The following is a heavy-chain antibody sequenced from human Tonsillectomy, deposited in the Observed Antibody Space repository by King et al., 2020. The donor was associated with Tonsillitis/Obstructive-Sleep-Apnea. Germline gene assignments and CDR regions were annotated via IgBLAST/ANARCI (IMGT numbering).Heavy chain of an antibody. CDR2: IRSKANSYAT. Sequence: VQLVQSGGGLVQPGGSLKLSCAASGFTFSGSAMHWVRQASGKGLEWVGRIRSKANSYATAYAASVKGRFTISRDDSKNTAYLQMNSLKTEDTAVYYCTRGDCSSTSCYSYYYYGMDVWGQGTTVTVSS. J-gene: IGHJ6*02. CDR3: TRGDCSSTSCYSYYYYGMDV. CDR1: GFTFSGSA. V-gene: IGHV3-73*01. D-gene: IGHD2-2*02.